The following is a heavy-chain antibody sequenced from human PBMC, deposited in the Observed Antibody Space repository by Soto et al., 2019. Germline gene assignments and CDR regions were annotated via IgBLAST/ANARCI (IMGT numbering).Heavy chain of an antibody. CDR1: GGSISSYY. V-gene: IGHV4-59*12. Sequence: SETLSLTCTVSGGSISSYYWSWIRQPPGKGLEWIGYIYYSGSTNYNPSLKSRVTISVDTSKNQFSLELSSVTAADTAVFYCTRGLFSGSSYSGSWYYFDSWGQGTMVTVSS. D-gene: IGHD1-26*01. J-gene: IGHJ4*02. CDR3: TRGLFSGSSYSGSWYYFDS. CDR2: IYYSGST.